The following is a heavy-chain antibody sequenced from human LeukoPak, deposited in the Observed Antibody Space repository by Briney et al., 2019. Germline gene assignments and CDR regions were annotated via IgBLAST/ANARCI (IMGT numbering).Heavy chain of an antibody. J-gene: IGHJ4*02. CDR2: IYYSGST. D-gene: IGHD3-22*01. CDR1: GGSISSSSYY. V-gene: IGHV4-39*01. CDR3: ATTLYYYDSSGRWVY. Sequence: SETLSLTCTVSGGSISSSSYYWVWIRQPPGKGLEWIGSIYYSGSTYYNPSLKSRVTISVDTSKNQFSLKLSSVTAADTAVYYCATTLYYYDSSGRWVYWGQGTLVTVSS.